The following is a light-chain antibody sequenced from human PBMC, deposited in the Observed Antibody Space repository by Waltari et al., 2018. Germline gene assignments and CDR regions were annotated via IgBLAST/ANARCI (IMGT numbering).Light chain of an antibody. CDR3: HRYDSFPNT. CDR2: GAS. CDR1: QNMNSY. J-gene: IGKJ2*01. V-gene: IGKV1-5*01. Sequence: DIQMTQSPSTLSASVVDRVSITCRASQNMNSYLAWYQQKPGKAPKLLIYGASSLESGVPLRFSGPASGTEFTLTISSLQPDDFATYYCHRYDSFPNTFGQGTK.